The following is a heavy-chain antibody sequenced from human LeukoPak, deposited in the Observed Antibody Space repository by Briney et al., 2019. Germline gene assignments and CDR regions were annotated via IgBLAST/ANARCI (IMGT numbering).Heavy chain of an antibody. CDR2: IYYSGST. Sequence: SETLSLTCTVSGGSISSSSYYWGWIRQPPGKGLEWIGSIYYSGSTYYNPSLKGRVTISVDTSKNQFSLKLSSVTAADTAVYYCAGLPCDFWSGYYHWYFDLWGRGTLVTVSS. V-gene: IGHV4-39*01. CDR1: GGSISSSSYY. J-gene: IGHJ2*01. D-gene: IGHD3-3*01. CDR3: AGLPCDFWSGYYHWYFDL.